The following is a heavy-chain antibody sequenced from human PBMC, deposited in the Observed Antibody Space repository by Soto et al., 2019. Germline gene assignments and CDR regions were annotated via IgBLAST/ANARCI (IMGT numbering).Heavy chain of an antibody. CDR3: TRTLRGYCSSTSCYDRFDP. CDR2: ISAYNGNT. CDR1: GYTFTSYG. D-gene: IGHD2-2*01. V-gene: IGHV1-18*01. J-gene: IGHJ5*02. Sequence: QVQLVQSGAEVKKPGASVKVSCKASGYTFTSYGISWVRQAPGQGLEWMGWISAYNGNTNYAQKLQGRVTMTIDTSTSTAYIELRSLRSDDTAAYYCTRTLRGYCSSTSCYDRFDPWGQGTLVTVSS.